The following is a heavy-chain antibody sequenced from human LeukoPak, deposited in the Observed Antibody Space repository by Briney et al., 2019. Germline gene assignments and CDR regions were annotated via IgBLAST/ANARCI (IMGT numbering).Heavy chain of an antibody. J-gene: IGHJ4*02. D-gene: IGHD3-10*01. Sequence: GSLRLSFAASGFPFISNLMHWVRQGPGKGLVWVSHINRDGTSTRYADSVKGRFTISRDNAKNTLYLQMNSLRAEDTAVYFCAKDFSGAIDSWGQGTQVTVSS. V-gene: IGHV3-74*01. CDR2: INRDGTST. CDR1: GFPFISNL. CDR3: AKDFSGAIDS.